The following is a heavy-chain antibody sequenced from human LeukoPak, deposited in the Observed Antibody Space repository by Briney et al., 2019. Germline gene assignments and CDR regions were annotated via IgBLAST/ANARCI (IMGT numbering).Heavy chain of an antibody. CDR2: ISGSGGST. D-gene: IGHD2-2*01. CDR3: AKDSVVVPAAKGSYFDY. J-gene: IGHJ4*02. V-gene: IGHV3-23*01. Sequence: GGSLRLSCAASGFTFSSYAVSWVRQAPGKGQEWVSAISGSGGSTYYADSVKGRFTISRDNSKNTLYLQVNSLRAEDTAVYYCAKDSVVVPAAKGSYFDYWGQGTLVTVSS. CDR1: GFTFSSYA.